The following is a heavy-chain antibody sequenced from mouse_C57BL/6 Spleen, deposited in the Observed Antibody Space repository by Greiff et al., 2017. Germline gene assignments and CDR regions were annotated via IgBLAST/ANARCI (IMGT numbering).Heavy chain of an antibody. CDR2: INPSNGGT. CDR3: ARKGPYGPYYFDY. Sequence: QVQLQQPGTELVKPGASVKLSCTASGYTFTSYWMHWVKQSPGQGLEWIGNINPSNGGTNYNEKFKSKATLTVDKSSSTAYMQLSSLTSEDAAVYYCARKGPYGPYYFDYWGQGTTLTVSS. CDR1: GYTFTSYW. J-gene: IGHJ2*01. V-gene: IGHV1-53*01. D-gene: IGHD1-1*01.